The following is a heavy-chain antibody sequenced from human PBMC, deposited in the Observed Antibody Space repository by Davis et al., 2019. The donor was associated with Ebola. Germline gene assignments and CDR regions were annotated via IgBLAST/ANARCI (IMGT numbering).Heavy chain of an antibody. CDR1: GGSISSYY. CDR3: ARDWGHYDFWSGYYYYYYYGMDV. Sequence: SETLSLTCTVSGGSISSYYWSWIRQPPGKGLEWIGYIYYSGSTNYNPSLKSRVAISVDTSKNQFSLKLSSVTAADTAVYYCARDWGHYDFWSGYYYYYYYGMDVWGQGTTVTVSS. V-gene: IGHV4-59*12. CDR2: IYYSGST. J-gene: IGHJ6*02. D-gene: IGHD3-3*01.